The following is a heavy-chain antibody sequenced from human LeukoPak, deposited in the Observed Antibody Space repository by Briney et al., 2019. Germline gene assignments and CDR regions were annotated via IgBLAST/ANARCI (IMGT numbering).Heavy chain of an antibody. D-gene: IGHD3-10*01. Sequence: ASVKLSCKTSGYVFTAYYIHWVRQAPRQGLEWLGFVKPDTGATNSAQQLQGRVSMTSDASVTTAYMELSGLTSDDTALYFCARERPTLLTRIRGIATAPDHWGQGTLVTVSS. V-gene: IGHV1-2*02. CDR3: ARERPTLLTRIRGIATAPDH. CDR1: GYVFTAYY. CDR2: VKPDTGAT. J-gene: IGHJ5*02.